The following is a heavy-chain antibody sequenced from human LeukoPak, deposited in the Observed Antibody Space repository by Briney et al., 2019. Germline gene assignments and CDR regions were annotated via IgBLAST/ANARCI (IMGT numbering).Heavy chain of an antibody. V-gene: IGHV1-24*01. CDR1: GYTLTELS. J-gene: IGHJ3*02. D-gene: IGHD3-10*01. CDR3: ATDYYGSGSYSPQAFDI. CDR2: FDPEDGET. Sequence: EASVKVSCKVSGYTLTELSMHWVRQAPGKGLEWMGGFDPEDGETIYAQKFQGRVTMTEDTSTDTAYMELSSQRSEDTAVYFCATDYYGSGSYSPQAFDIWGQGTMVTVSS.